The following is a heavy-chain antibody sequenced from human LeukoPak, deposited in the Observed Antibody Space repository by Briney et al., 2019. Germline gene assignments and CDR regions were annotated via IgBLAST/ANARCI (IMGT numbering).Heavy chain of an antibody. V-gene: IGHV3-48*03. Sequence: GGSLRLSCAASGFTFSSYEMNWVRQAPGKGLEWVSYIGSSGRTIYYADSVKGRFTISRDNAKNSLYLQMNSLRAEDTAVYYCARLDVIAGLEYWGQGTLVPVSS. J-gene: IGHJ4*02. CDR1: GFTFSSYE. D-gene: IGHD6-13*01. CDR3: ARLDVIAGLEY. CDR2: IGSSGRTI.